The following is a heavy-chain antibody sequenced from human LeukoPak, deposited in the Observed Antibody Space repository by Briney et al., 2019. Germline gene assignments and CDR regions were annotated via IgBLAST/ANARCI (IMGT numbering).Heavy chain of an antibody. CDR2: FYSNGNT. V-gene: IGHV4-4*07. J-gene: IGHJ5*02. CDR3: ARDFFSKNWFDT. CDR1: GGSISTYT. Sequence: SETLSLTCTVSGGSISTYTWSWIRQPAERGLEWIGRFYSNGNTAYNPSVKSRVTMSVDMSKNQVSLKLTSVTAADTAIYYCARDFFSKNWFDTWGQGTLVTVSS.